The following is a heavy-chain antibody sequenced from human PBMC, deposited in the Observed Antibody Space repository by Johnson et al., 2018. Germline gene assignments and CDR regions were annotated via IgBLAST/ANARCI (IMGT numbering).Heavy chain of an antibody. CDR1: GASISSFY. Sequence: QVQLQESGPGLVKPSETLSLSCTVSGASISSFYWSWIRQPPGKGLEWIGYIYYNGSTSNNPSLKTRVTISVDTSKNHLSLSLRSVTAADTAVYYCARWGAHCSERSGYYFQGHVAFDVWGQGKMVIVS. D-gene: IGHD3-22*01. V-gene: IGHV4-59*01. CDR2: IYYNGST. CDR3: ARWGAHCSERSGYYFQGHVAFDV. J-gene: IGHJ3*01.